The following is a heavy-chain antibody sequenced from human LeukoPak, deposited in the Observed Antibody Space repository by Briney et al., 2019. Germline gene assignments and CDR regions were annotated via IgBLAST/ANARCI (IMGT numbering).Heavy chain of an antibody. J-gene: IGHJ6*02. Sequence: SETLSLTCTVSGGSISSYYWSWIRQPPGKGLEWIGYIYYSGSTNYNPSLKSRVTISVDKSKNQFSLKLSSVTAADTAVYYCARDSHSTDYYYGMDVWGQGTTVTVSS. CDR1: GGSISSYY. CDR3: ARDSHSTDYYYGMDV. D-gene: IGHD2/OR15-2a*01. V-gene: IGHV4-59*12. CDR2: IYYSGST.